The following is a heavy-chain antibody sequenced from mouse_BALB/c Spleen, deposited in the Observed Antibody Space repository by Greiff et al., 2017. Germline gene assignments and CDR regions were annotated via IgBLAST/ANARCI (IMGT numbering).Heavy chain of an antibody. Sequence: EVKVVESGGGLVQPGGSLKLSCAASGFDFSRYWMSWVRQAPGKGLEWIGEINPDSSTINYTPSLKDKFIISRDNAKNTLYLQMSKVRSEDTALYYCARPVTTTVVAHWYFDVWGAGTTVTVSS. CDR1: GFDFSRYW. CDR3: ARPVTTTVVAHWYFDV. CDR2: INPDSSTI. D-gene: IGHD1-1*01. V-gene: IGHV4-1*02. J-gene: IGHJ1*01.